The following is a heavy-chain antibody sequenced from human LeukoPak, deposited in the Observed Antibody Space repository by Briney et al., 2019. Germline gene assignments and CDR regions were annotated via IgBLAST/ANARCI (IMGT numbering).Heavy chain of an antibody. CDR3: ARWDQGYPPLRRYFDY. J-gene: IGHJ4*02. V-gene: IGHV4-39*07. D-gene: IGHD1-1*01. Sequence: PSETLSLTCTVSGGSISSSSYYWGWIRQPPGKGLEWIGSIYYTGSTNYNPSLKSRVTISVDTSKNQFSLKLSSVTAADTAVYYCARWDQGYPPLRRYFDYWGQGTLVTVPS. CDR1: GGSISSSSYY. CDR2: IYYTGST.